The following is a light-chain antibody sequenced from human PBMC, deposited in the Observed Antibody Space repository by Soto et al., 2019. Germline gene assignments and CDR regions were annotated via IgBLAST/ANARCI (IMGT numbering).Light chain of an antibody. CDR2: GAS. CDR3: QQYDNWPWT. J-gene: IGKJ1*01. V-gene: IGKV3-15*01. CDR1: QSVSIN. Sequence: EIVMTQSPATLSVSPGERATLSCRASQSVSINLAWYQQKPGQAPRLLFYGASTRATGIPARFSGSGSGTDFTLTISSLQSEDFAVYYCQQYDNWPWTFGQGTKVDIK.